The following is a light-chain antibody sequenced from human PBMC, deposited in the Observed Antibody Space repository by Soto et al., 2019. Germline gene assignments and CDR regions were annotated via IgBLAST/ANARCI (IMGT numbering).Light chain of an antibody. J-gene: IGKJ1*01. CDR1: QSVDSSF. Sequence: EIVLTQSPGSLSLSPGERGTLSCRASQSVDSSFFDWYQQKPDQAPRLLIYGASNRATGIPDRFSGSGSGTDYTLTISRLEPEDFAVYYCQQYVSSVTFGQGTKVEIK. V-gene: IGKV3-20*01. CDR2: GAS. CDR3: QQYVSSVT.